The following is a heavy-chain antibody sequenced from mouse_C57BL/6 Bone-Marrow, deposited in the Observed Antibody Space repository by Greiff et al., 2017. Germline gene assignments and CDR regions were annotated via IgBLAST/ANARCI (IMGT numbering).Heavy chain of an antibody. Sequence: VHVKQSGAELVKPGASVKLSCTASGFNITDYYMHWVKQRTEQGLEWIGRIDPGDGDTKYAAKFQGKATITADTSSNTAYLQLSSLTSEDTAVYYYAPIDYGNPYWYFDGWGTGTTVTVSS. J-gene: IGHJ1*03. CDR3: APIDYGNPYWYFDG. CDR2: IDPGDGDT. V-gene: IGHV14-2*01. CDR1: GFNITDYY. D-gene: IGHD2-1*01.